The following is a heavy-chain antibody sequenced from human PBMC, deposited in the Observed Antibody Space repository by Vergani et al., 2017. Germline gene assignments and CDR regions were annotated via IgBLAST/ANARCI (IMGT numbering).Heavy chain of an antibody. Sequence: QVQLQESGPGLVKPSETLSLTCTVSGGSVSSGSYYWSWIRQPPGKGLEWIGYIYYSGSTNYNPSLKSRVTISVDTSKNQFSLKLSSVTAADTAVYYCARVASGEKLLTRVTDYWGQGTLVTVSS. J-gene: IGHJ4*02. V-gene: IGHV4-61*01. CDR3: ARVASGEKLLTRVTDY. CDR1: GGSVSSGSYY. CDR2: IYYSGST. D-gene: IGHD2-15*01.